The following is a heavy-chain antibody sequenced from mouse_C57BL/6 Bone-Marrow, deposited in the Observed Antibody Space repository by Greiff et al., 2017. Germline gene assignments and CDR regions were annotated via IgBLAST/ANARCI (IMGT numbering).Heavy chain of an antibody. CDR3: ARQTGTSYYAMDY. J-gene: IGHJ4*01. D-gene: IGHD4-1*01. CDR1: GFTFSDYY. V-gene: IGHV5-12*01. CDR2: ISNGGGST. Sequence: DVMLVESGGGLVQPGGSLKLSCAASGFTFSDYYMYWVRQTPEKRLEWVAYISNGGGSTYYPDTVKGRFTISRDNAKNTLYLQMSRLKSEDTAMYYCARQTGTSYYAMDYWGQGTSVTVSS.